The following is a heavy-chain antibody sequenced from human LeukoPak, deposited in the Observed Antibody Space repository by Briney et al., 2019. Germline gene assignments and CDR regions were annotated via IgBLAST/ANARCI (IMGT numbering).Heavy chain of an antibody. CDR2: ISAYNGNT. D-gene: IGHD6-19*01. V-gene: IGHV1-18*04. CDR1: GYTFTSYG. J-gene: IGHJ4*02. CDR3: ARDSSGWSSLDY. Sequence: ASVKLSCKASGYTFTSYGISWVRQAPGQGLEWMGWISAYNGNTNYAQKLQGRVTMTTDTSTSTAYMELRSLRSDDTAVYYCARDSSGWSSLDYWGQGTLVTVSS.